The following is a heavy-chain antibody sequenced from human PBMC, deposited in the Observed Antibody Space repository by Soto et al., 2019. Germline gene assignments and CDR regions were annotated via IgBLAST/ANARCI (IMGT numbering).Heavy chain of an antibody. CDR3: ARDRNYYGSGSPNDY. CDR1: GFTFSSYG. V-gene: IGHV3-33*01. J-gene: IGHJ4*01. D-gene: IGHD3-10*01. Sequence: GGSLSLSCAASGFTFSSYGMHWVRQAPGKGLEWVAVIWYDGSNKYYADSVKGRFTISRDNSKNTLYLQMNSLRAEDTAVYYCARDRNYYGSGSPNDYWGQGTLVTVSS. CDR2: IWYDGSNK.